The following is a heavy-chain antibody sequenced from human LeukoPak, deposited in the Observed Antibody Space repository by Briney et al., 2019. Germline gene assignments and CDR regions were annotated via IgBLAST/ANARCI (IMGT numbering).Heavy chain of an antibody. V-gene: IGHV6-1*01. D-gene: IGHD6-13*01. CDR3: ARGSSWYMASQGTFDY. Sequence: SQTLSLTCAISGDSVSSNSAAWNWIRQSPSRGLERLGRTYYRSKWYNDYAVSVKSRITINPDTSKNQFSLQLNSVTPEDTAVYYCARGSSWYMASQGTFDYWGQGTLVTVSS. J-gene: IGHJ4*02. CDR2: TYYRSKWYN. CDR1: GDSVSSNSAA.